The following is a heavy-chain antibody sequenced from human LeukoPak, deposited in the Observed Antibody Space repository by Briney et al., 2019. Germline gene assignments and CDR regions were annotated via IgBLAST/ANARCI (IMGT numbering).Heavy chain of an antibody. Sequence: GKSLKISCKGSGYNFSDYWIGWVRQMPGKGLEWMGIIYPDDSDTRYGPSSQGQVTISADKSISTAYLQWSSLEVSDTAMYYCARLALGSSGWFYWGQGTLVTVSS. CDR1: GYNFSDYW. CDR3: ARLALGSSGWFY. D-gene: IGHD6-19*01. CDR2: IYPDDSDT. V-gene: IGHV5-51*01. J-gene: IGHJ4*02.